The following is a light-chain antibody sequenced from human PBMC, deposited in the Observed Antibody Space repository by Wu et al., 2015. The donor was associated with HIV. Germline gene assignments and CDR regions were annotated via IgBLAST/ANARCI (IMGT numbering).Light chain of an antibody. CDR2: AAS. V-gene: IGKV1-39*01. CDR1: QSISSF. J-gene: IGKJ1*01. Sequence: DIQMTQSPSSLSASLGDRVTITCRASQSISSFLHWYQQKPGAAPQLLIYAASSLQSGVPSRFSGSGSGTDFTLTISPLQPEDFATYYCQQTYSTPKTLGQGTKVEIK. CDR3: QQTYSTPKT.